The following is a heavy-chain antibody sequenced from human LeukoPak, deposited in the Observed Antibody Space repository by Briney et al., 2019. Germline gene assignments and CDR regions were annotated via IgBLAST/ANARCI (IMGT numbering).Heavy chain of an antibody. CDR3: ARDKDDILTGYYGAFDI. V-gene: IGHV4-4*02. J-gene: IGHJ3*02. Sequence: SETLSLTCAVSGGSISSSNWWSWIRQPPGKGLEWIGEIYHSGSTNYNPSLKSRVTISVDKSKTQFSLKLSSVTAADTAVYYCARDKDDILTGYYGAFDIWGQGTMVTVSS. D-gene: IGHD3-9*01. CDR1: GGSISSSNW. CDR2: IYHSGST.